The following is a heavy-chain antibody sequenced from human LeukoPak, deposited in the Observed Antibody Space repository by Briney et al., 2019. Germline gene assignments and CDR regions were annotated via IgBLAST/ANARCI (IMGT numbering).Heavy chain of an antibody. V-gene: IGHV3-21*01. D-gene: IGHD6-6*01. CDR1: VFTFSSYS. CDR3: AREKYSTSSGDFDY. CDR2: ISSSSSYI. J-gene: IGHJ4*02. Sequence: GGSLRLSCAASVFTFSSYSMNWVRQAPGKGREWVSSISSSSSYIYYADSVKGRFTISRDNAKNSLYLQMNSLRAEDTAVYYCAREKYSTSSGDFDYWGQGTLVTVSS.